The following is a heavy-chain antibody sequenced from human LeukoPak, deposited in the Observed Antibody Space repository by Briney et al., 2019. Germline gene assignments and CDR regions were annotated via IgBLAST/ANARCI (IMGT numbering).Heavy chain of an antibody. CDR3: ARESYYYGSGSYFRPYYYYYYMDV. CDR2: IQKVGSEK. V-gene: IGHV3-7*01. J-gene: IGHJ6*03. CDR1: GFSLSNYW. D-gene: IGHD3-10*01. Sequence: GGSLRLSCAASGFSLSNYWMSWVRQAPGKGLEWVANIQKVGSEKYYVDSVKGRFTISRDNAKNSLYLQMNSLRADDTAVYYCARESYYYGSGSYFRPYYYYYYMDVWGKGTTVTVSS.